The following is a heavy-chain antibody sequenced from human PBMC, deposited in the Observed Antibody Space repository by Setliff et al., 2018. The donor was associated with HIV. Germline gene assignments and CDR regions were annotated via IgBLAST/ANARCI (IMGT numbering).Heavy chain of an antibody. CDR3: AREPYYDILTGYLDY. J-gene: IGHJ4*02. Sequence: GGSLRLSCAASGFTFNNNGMSWVRQAPGKGLEWVSGITSNGGRAGYADSVKGRFTISRDNAKNSLYLQMNSLRAEDTALYYCAREPYYDILTGYLDYWGQGALVTVSS. D-gene: IGHD3-9*01. CDR2: ITSNGGRA. CDR1: GFTFNNNG. V-gene: IGHV3-20*04.